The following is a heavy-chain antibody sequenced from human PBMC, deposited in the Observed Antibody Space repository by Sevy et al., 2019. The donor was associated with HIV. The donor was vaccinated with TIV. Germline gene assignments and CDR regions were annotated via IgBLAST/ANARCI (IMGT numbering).Heavy chain of an antibody. Sequence: EGSLRLSCAASGFTFSSFAMNWVLQAPGKALEWVSSIASSGSSAWYADSVKGRITISRDNSMNTLSLQMNGLRVEDTAVYYCTIELKHNSYVDSWGQGTLVTVSS. J-gene: IGHJ4*02. CDR2: IASSGSSA. D-gene: IGHD5-18*01. V-gene: IGHV3-23*05. CDR3: TIELKHNSYVDS. CDR1: GFTFSSFA.